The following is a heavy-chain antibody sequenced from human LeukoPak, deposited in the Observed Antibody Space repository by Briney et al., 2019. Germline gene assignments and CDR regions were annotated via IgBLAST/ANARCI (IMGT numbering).Heavy chain of an antibody. J-gene: IGHJ3*02. V-gene: IGHV3-30*18. D-gene: IGHD1-1*01. CDR1: GFTFSSYD. CDR3: AKDKAGHSDDNAFDI. CDR2: ISYHGSNK. Sequence: GGSLRLSCAASGFTFSSYDMHWVRQAPGKGLEWVTLISYHGSNKYFADTVNGRFTVSRDNSKNTLYLQMNSLRAEDTAVYYCAKDKAGHSDDNAFDIWGKGTMVTVSS.